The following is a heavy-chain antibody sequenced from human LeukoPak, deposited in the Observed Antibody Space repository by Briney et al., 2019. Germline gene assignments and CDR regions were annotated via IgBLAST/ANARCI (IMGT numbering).Heavy chain of an antibody. CDR1: GFTFSSYD. D-gene: IGHD5-12*01. V-gene: IGHV3-48*01. J-gene: IGHJ4*02. CDR3: ARGPSGYHNT. CDR2: ISSRASAV. Sequence: PGGSLRLSCAASGFTFSSYDMNWVRQAPGKGLEWVSYISSRASAVYYADSVKGRFTISRDNSKNTLYLQMNSLRAEDTAVYYCARGPSGYHNTGGQGTLVTVSS.